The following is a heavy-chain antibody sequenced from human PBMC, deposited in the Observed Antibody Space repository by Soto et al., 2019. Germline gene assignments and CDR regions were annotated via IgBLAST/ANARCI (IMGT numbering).Heavy chain of an antibody. D-gene: IGHD3-10*01. CDR3: TRDWEITVSTWSFGGF. Sequence: QVQLVQSGAEVKKPGSSVKVSCKASGGTFSPYTINWVRQAPEQGLEWMGRIIPFHGVTNYAQKFQARVTITADKSTSTAYMELSGLRFKDTAMYYCTRDWEITVSTWSFGGFWGRGTLVTVSS. J-gene: IGHJ4*02. CDR2: IIPFHGVT. V-gene: IGHV1-69*08. CDR1: GGTFSPYT.